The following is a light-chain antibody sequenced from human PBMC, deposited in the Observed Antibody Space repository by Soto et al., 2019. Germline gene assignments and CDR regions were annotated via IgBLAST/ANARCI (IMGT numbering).Light chain of an antibody. CDR2: VAS. J-gene: IGKJ4*01. Sequence: IQMTQSPSSLSASVGDKVTITCRAGQSVSNYVNWYQHKPGKPPNLLIYVASSLQSGVPSRFSGSGSGTDFTLTISSLQPEYVATYYCQQGSTYPTFGGGTKVEIK. CDR1: QSVSNY. V-gene: IGKV1-39*01. CDR3: QQGSTYPT.